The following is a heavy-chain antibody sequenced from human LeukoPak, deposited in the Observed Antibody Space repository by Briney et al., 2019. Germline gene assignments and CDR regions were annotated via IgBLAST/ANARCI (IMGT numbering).Heavy chain of an antibody. CDR3: ARGRGSDLDY. CDR1: GDSVSSNRAA. J-gene: IGHJ4*02. CDR2: TYYRSKWYN. V-gene: IGHV6-1*01. Sequence: SQTLSLTCAISGDSVSSNRAAWHWIRQSPSRGLEWLGRTYYRSKWYNDYAVSVQGRITINADTSKNQFSLQLNSVTPEDTAVYYCARGRGSDLDYWGQGTLVTVSS.